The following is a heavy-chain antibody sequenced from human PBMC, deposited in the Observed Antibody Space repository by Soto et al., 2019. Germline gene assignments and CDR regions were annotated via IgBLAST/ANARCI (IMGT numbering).Heavy chain of an antibody. CDR1: GFTFSSYS. J-gene: IGHJ5*02. V-gene: IGHV3-48*04. CDR3: ARDRGPDPNWFDP. Sequence: GGSLRLSFAASGFTFSSYSMNWVRQAPGKGLEWVSYISSSGSTIYYADSVKGRFTISRDNAKNSLYLQMNTLRAEDTAVYYCARDRGPDPNWFDPWGQGTLVTVSS. CDR2: ISSSGSTI.